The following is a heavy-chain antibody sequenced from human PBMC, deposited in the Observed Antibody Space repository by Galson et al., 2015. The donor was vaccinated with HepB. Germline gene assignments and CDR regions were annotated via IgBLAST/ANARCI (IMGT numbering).Heavy chain of an antibody. D-gene: IGHD6-13*01. J-gene: IGHJ4*02. CDR1: GFTFSNYA. V-gene: IGHV3-23*01. CDR3: AQDKQQLAN. CDR2: ITGSGGGT. Sequence: SLRLSCAASGFTFSNYAMSWVRQAPGKGLEWVSGITGSGGGTHYADSVKGRFTISRDNSKNTLHLQMNSLRAEDTAVYYCAQDKQQLANWGQGTLVTVSS.